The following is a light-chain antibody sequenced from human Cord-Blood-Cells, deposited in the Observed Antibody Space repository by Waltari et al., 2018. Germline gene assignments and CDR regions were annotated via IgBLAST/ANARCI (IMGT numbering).Light chain of an antibody. Sequence: QSALTQPASVSGSPGQSITISCTGTSSDVGSYNLVSWYQQHPGKAPKLMIYEGSKPPSGVSNRFSCSKSGNTASLTISGLHAEDEADYYCCSYAGSSTLVFGGGTKLTVL. CDR1: SSDVGSYNL. CDR2: EGS. J-gene: IGLJ3*02. CDR3: CSYAGSSTLV. V-gene: IGLV2-23*01.